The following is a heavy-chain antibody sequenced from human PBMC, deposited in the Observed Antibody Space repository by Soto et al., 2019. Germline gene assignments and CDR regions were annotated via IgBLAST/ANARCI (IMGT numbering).Heavy chain of an antibody. D-gene: IGHD6-13*01. Sequence: QVQLVESGGGVVQPGRSLRLSCAASGFTFSSYGMHWVRQAPGKGLEWVAVIWYDGNNKYYADSVKGRFTISRDNSKNTLYLQMNSLRGEDTAVYYCARVRYTGVAAGGPDYWGQGTLVSVSS. CDR2: IWYDGNNK. CDR1: GFTFSSYG. J-gene: IGHJ4*02. V-gene: IGHV3-33*01. CDR3: ARVRYTGVAAGGPDY.